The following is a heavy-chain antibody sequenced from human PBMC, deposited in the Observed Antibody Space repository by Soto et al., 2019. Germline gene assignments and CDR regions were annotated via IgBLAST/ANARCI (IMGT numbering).Heavy chain of an antibody. CDR3: ARHPGYCIGDSCHGQYTMDV. J-gene: IGHJ6*02. V-gene: IGHV4-39*01. CDR1: GDSISSNSYY. D-gene: IGHD2-15*01. CDR2: VNSSGTT. Sequence: SAPLSLTCTVSGDSISSNSYYWGWIRQPPGNGLEWIGNVNSSGTTHYSPSLKSRVTISVDTSNNQFSLKLTSVAAADTAVYYCARHPGYCIGDSCHGQYTMDVWGQGTTVTVYS.